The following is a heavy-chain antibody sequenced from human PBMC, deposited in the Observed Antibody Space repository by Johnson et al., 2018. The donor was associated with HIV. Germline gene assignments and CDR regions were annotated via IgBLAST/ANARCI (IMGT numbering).Heavy chain of an antibody. V-gene: IGHV3-7*03. CDR1: GFTFSTYA. CDR2: IKQDGGEK. J-gene: IGHJ3*02. D-gene: IGHD2-8*02. CDR3: AREFYCTGGVCYLGDAFDI. Sequence: VQLVESGGGVVRPGRSLRLSCAGSGFTFSTYAIHWVRQAPGKGLEWVANIKQDGGEKYYVDSVKGRFTISRDNAKNSLYLQMNSLRAEDTAVYYCAREFYCTGGVCYLGDAFDIWGQGTVVTVSS.